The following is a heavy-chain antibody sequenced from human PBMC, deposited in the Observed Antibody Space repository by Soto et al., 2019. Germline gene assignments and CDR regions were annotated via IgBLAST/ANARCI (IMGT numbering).Heavy chain of an antibody. V-gene: IGHV1-46*01. CDR2: IHYSGATP. D-gene: IGHD2-21*01. Sequence: ASVKVSCKASGYTFTNYYMHWVRQAPGQGLEWMGVIHYSGATPTYAQKFQGRVTMARDTSTSTVYVELSSLTGADTAVYYCARAKAVVIAALDIWGQGTMVTVSS. CDR3: ARAKAVVIAALDI. CDR1: GYTFTNYY. J-gene: IGHJ3*02.